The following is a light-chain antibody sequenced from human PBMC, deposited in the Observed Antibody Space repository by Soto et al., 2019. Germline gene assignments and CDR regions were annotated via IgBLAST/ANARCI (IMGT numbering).Light chain of an antibody. V-gene: IGKV3D-15*01. CDR3: QQRHMWPIT. CDR1: QSVSSN. CDR2: GAS. Sequence: EIVTTQSPATLSVSPGERAPLSCRASQSVSSNLAWYQQKPGQAPRLIIYGASTRATGIPPRFSGSGSGTDFTLTISSLEPEDSAVYYCQQRHMWPITFGQGTRLEI. J-gene: IGKJ5*01.